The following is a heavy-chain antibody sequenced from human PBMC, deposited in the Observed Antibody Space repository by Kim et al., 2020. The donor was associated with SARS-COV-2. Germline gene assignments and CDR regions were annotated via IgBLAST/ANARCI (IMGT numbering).Heavy chain of an antibody. Sequence: YEQKFQGRVTVTRDTSANTVYMEASSLRSEDTAIYYCVKEASRLKDFDFWGKGTLVIVSS. V-gene: IGHV1-46*01. J-gene: IGHJ4*02. CDR3: VKEASRLKDFDF.